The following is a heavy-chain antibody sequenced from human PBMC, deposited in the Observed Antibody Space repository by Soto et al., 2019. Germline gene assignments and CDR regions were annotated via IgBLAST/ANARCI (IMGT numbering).Heavy chain of an antibody. CDR3: ARAPGYSGYDALDY. D-gene: IGHD5-12*01. CDR1: GYTFSTYA. J-gene: IGHJ4*02. Sequence: GSLTLSCAASGYTFSTYAMHWVRQAPGKGLEYVSVINSNGGSTFYANSVKGRFTISRDNSKNTLYLQMGSLRVEDTGVYYCARAPGYSGYDALDYWAQGTLVTVSS. V-gene: IGHV3-64*01. CDR2: INSNGGST.